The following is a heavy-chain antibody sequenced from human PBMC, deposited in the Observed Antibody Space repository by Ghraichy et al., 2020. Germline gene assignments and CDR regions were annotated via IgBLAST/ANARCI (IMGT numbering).Heavy chain of an antibody. J-gene: IGHJ3*02. CDR1: GFTFSSYW. D-gene: IGHD6-19*01. CDR3: AREAIAVAGTGAFDI. V-gene: IGHV3-7*01. CDR2: IKQDGSEK. Sequence: GGSLRLSCAASGFTFSSYWMSWVRQAPGKGLEWVANIKQDGSEKYYVDSVKGRFTISRDNAKNSLYLQMNSLRAEDTAVYYCAREAIAVAGTGAFDIWGQGTMVTVSS.